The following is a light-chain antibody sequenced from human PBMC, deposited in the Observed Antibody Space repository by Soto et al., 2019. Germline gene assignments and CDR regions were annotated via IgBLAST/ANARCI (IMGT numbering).Light chain of an antibody. CDR3: SSYAGSSNV. V-gene: IGLV2-8*01. Sequence: QSVLTQPASVSGSPGQSVTISCTGTSSDVGAYNLVSWYQQYPGKAPKLMIYEVNKRPSGVPDRFSGSKSGNTASPTVSGLQAEDEADYYCSSYAGSSNVFGTGTKVTVL. CDR1: SSDVGAYNL. J-gene: IGLJ1*01. CDR2: EVN.